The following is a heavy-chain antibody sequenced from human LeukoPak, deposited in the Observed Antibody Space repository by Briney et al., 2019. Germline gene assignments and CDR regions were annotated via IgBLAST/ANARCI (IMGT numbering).Heavy chain of an antibody. V-gene: IGHV1-2*02. Sequence: ASVKVSCKASGYPFTGYYLHWVRQAPGQGLEGMGWINPNSGFTNYAQKFQGRVTMTRDTSISTAYMELSRLTSDATAVYYCARLADCSSSSCRSFDYWGQGTLVTVSS. J-gene: IGHJ4*02. D-gene: IGHD2-2*01. CDR1: GYPFTGYY. CDR2: INPNSGFT. CDR3: ARLADCSSSSCRSFDY.